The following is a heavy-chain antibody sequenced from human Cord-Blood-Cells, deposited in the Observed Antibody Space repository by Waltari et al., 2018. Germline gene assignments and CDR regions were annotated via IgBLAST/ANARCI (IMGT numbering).Heavy chain of an antibody. CDR3: ACVAAGYYYYYMDV. V-gene: IGHV1-69*01. J-gene: IGHJ6*03. Sequence: GGTFSSYAISWVRQAPGQGLEWMGGIIPIFGTANYAQKFQGRVTITADESTSTAYMELSSLRSEDTAVYYCACVAAGYYYYYMDVWGKGTTVTVSS. D-gene: IGHD6-25*01. CDR1: GGTFSSYA. CDR2: IIPIFGTA.